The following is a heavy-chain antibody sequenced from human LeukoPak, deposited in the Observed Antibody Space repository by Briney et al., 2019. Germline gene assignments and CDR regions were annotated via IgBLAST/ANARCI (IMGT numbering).Heavy chain of an antibody. CDR1: GGSISSSSYY. V-gene: IGHV4-39*07. CDR3: ARLTTGYQSGNWFDP. Sequence: ASETLSLTCTVSGGSISSSSYYWGWIRQPPGKGLEWIGSIYYSGNTYYNPSLKSRVNISVDTSKNQVSLKLSSVTAADTAVYYCARLTTGYQSGNWFDPWGQGTVVTVSS. D-gene: IGHD1/OR15-1a*01. CDR2: IYYSGNT. J-gene: IGHJ5*02.